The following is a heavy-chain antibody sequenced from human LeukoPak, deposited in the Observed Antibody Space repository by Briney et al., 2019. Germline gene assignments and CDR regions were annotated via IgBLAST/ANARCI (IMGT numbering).Heavy chain of an antibody. V-gene: IGHV4-39*01. Sequence: SETLSLTCAVSGGSIGSSSYYWGWIRQPPGKGLEWIGSIFRTGSTYYSASLKSRVSISVDTSKNQFSLKLRSMTAADTAVYYCARGDNGDSFDYWGQGTLVTVSS. D-gene: IGHD4-17*01. CDR3: ARGDNGDSFDY. J-gene: IGHJ4*02. CDR2: IFRTGST. CDR1: GGSIGSSSYY.